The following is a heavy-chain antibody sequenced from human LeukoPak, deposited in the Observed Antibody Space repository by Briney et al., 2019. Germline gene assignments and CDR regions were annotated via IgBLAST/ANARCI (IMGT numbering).Heavy chain of an antibody. CDR1: GYTFSSYY. Sequence: ASVRVSCKSSGYTFSSYYLHWVRQAPGQGLEWMGIINPSGGSTSYVQKFQGRVTMTRDTSTSTVYMVLSSLRSEDTAFYYCARGTHRGKLSLYYFDFCCQGTLVTISS. CDR2: INPSGGST. CDR3: ARGTHRGKLSLYYFDF. J-gene: IGHJ4*02. D-gene: IGHD4-23*01. V-gene: IGHV1-46*01.